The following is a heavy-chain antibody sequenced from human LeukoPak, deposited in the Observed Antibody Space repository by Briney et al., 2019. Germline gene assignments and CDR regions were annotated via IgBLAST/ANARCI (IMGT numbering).Heavy chain of an antibody. J-gene: IGHJ5*02. D-gene: IGHD6-6*01. V-gene: IGHV4-31*03. Sequence: SETLSLTCTVSGGSISSGGDYWSWIRQHPGKGLEWIGYIYYSGSTYYNPSLKSRVTISVDTSKNQFSLKLSSVTAADTAVYYCARDRRSIAARPAWFDPWGQGTLVTVSS. CDR3: ARDRRSIAARPAWFDP. CDR2: IYYSGST. CDR1: GGSISSGGDY.